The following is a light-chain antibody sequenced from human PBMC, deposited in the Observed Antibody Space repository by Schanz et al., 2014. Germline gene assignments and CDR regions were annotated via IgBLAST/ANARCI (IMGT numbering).Light chain of an antibody. J-gene: IGKJ2*01. V-gene: IGKV3-15*01. CDR3: QQYNNWPRT. CDR2: GAS. CDR1: QSVSSN. Sequence: EIVMTQSPATLSVSPGERATLSCRASQSVSSNLAWYQQKPGQAPRLLIYGASTRATDIPARFSGSGSVTEFTLTISSLQSEDFAVYYCQQYNNWPRTFGQGTKLEI.